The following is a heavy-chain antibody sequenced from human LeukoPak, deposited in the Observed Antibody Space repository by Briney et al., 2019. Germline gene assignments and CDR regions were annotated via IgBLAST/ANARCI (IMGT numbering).Heavy chain of an antibody. CDR1: GGSISSSSSTC. Sequence: SETLSLTCAVSGGSISSSSSTCWTWVRQPPGKGLEWIGEIYHSGATNYNPSLKSRVTMLLDKSKNQFSLKLNSVTAADTAVYYCARNGGNSDYDYWGQGTLVTVSA. CDR2: IYHSGAT. CDR3: ARNGGNSDYDY. V-gene: IGHV4-4*02. D-gene: IGHD4-23*01. J-gene: IGHJ4*02.